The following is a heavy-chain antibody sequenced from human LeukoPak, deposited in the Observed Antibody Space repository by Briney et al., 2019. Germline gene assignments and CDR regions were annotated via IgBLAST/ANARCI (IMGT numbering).Heavy chain of an antibody. V-gene: IGHV4-34*01. CDR3: ARGRGGGRYFDY. CDR2: INHSGST. Sequence: SETLSLTCAVYGGSFSVYYWSWIRQPPGKGLEWIGEINHSGSTNYNPSLKSRVTISVDTSKNQFSLKLSSVTAADTAVYYCARGRGGGRYFDYWGQGTLVTVSS. D-gene: IGHD1-26*01. J-gene: IGHJ4*02. CDR1: GGSFSVYY.